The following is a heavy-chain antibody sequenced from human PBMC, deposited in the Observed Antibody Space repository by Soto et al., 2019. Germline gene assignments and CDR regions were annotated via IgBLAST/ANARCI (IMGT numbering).Heavy chain of an antibody. Sequence: VQLVESGGGVVQPGRSLRLSCAASGFTFSTYGMHWVRQAPGKGLEWVAVISYDENNKYYADSVKGRFTISRDKSKNTLYLQMNSLRTEDTAVYYCAKGGGGSYLYFDYWGQGTLVTVSS. D-gene: IGHD1-26*01. CDR2: ISYDENNK. V-gene: IGHV3-30*18. CDR3: AKGGGGSYLYFDY. J-gene: IGHJ4*02. CDR1: GFTFSTYG.